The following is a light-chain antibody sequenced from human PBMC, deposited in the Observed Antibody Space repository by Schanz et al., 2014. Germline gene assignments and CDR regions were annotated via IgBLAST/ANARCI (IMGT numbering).Light chain of an antibody. Sequence: QSALTQPRSVSGSPGQSVTISCTGTSSDIGGYNYVSWYQQHPGKAPKLMIYDVSNRPSGVSNRFSGSKSGNTASLTISGLQAEDEADYYCSSYTSSSTTLYVFGTGTKLTVL. CDR2: DVS. J-gene: IGLJ1*01. CDR1: SSDIGGYNY. CDR3: SSYTSSSTTLYV. V-gene: IGLV2-14*01.